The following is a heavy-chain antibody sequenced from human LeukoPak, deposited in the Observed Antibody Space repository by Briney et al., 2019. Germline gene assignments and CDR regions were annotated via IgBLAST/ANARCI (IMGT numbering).Heavy chain of an antibody. J-gene: IGHJ4*02. CDR1: GYTFTSYG. CDR3: AREAYSDLYFDY. D-gene: IGHD6-13*01. CDR2: ISAYNGNT. V-gene: IGHV1-18*01. Sequence: ASVEVSCKASGYTFTSYGISWVRQAPGQGLEWMGWISAYNGNTNYAQKLQGRVTMTTDTSTSTAYMELRSLRSDDTAVYYCAREAYSDLYFDYWGQGTLVTVSS.